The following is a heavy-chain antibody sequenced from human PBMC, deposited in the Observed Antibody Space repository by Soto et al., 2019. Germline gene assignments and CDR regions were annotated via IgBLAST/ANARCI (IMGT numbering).Heavy chain of an antibody. Sequence: SETLSLTCAVYGGSFSGYYWSWIRQPPGKGLEWIGEINHSGSTNYNPSLKSRVTISVDTSKNQFSLKLSSVTAADTAVYYCASAPWAPNPTVLSWFDPWGQGTLVTVSS. CDR1: GGSFSGYY. J-gene: IGHJ5*02. V-gene: IGHV4-34*01. CDR3: ASAPWAPNPTVLSWFDP. CDR2: INHSGST. D-gene: IGHD4-17*01.